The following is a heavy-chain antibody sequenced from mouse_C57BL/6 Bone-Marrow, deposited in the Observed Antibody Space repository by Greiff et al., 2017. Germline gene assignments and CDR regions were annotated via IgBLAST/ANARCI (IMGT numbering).Heavy chain of an antibody. Sequence: EVMLVESGGDLVKPGGSLKLSCAASGFTFSSYGMSWVRQTPDKRLEWVATISSGGSYTYYPDSVKGRFTIPRDNAKNTLYLQMSSLKSEDTAMYYCARPHYYGSSYGYWGQGTTLTVSS. CDR2: ISSGGSYT. CDR1: GFTFSSYG. V-gene: IGHV5-6*02. J-gene: IGHJ2*01. CDR3: ARPHYYGSSYGY. D-gene: IGHD1-1*01.